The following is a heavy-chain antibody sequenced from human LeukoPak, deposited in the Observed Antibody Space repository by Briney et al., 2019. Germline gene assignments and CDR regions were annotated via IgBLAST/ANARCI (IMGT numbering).Heavy chain of an antibody. CDR2: INHSGST. CDR1: GGSFSGYY. J-gene: IGHJ5*02. D-gene: IGHD6-13*01. Sequence: SETLSLTCAVYGGSFSGYYWSWIRQPPGKGLEWIGEINHSGSTNYNPSLKSRVTISVDTSKNQFSLKLSSVTAADTAVYYCARQHSSSWYRGYNWFDPWGQGTLVTVSS. V-gene: IGHV4-34*01. CDR3: ARQHSSSWYRGYNWFDP.